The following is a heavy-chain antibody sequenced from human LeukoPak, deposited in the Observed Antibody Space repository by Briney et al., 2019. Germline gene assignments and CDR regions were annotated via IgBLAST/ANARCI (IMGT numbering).Heavy chain of an antibody. CDR3: ARDRRVGSGWYGGYGY. J-gene: IGHJ4*02. V-gene: IGHV1-2*06. CDR2: INPNSGGT. CDR1: GYTFTGYY. D-gene: IGHD6-19*01. Sequence: GESLKISCKASGYTFTGYYMHWVRQAPGQGLEWMGRINPNSGGTNYAQKFQGRVTTTRDTSISTAYMELSRLRSDDTAVYYCARDRRVGSGWYGGYGYWGQGTLVTVSS.